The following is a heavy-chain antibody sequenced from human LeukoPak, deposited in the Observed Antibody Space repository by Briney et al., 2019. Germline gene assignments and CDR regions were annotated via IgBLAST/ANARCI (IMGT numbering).Heavy chain of an antibody. CDR2: IRYDGSNK. CDR3: AREGDYYGSGSYYNDVNFDY. CDR1: GFTFSSYG. J-gene: IGHJ4*02. D-gene: IGHD3-10*01. Sequence: GGSLRLSCAASGFTFSSYGMHWVRQAPGKGLEWVAFIRYDGSNKYYADSVKGRFTISRDNSKNTLYLQMNSLRAEDTAVYYCAREGDYYGSGSYYNDVNFDYWGQGTLVTVSS. V-gene: IGHV3-30*02.